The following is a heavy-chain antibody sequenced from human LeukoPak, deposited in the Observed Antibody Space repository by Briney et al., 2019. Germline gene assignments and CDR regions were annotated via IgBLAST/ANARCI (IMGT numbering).Heavy chain of an antibody. CDR2: IRYDGSNK. V-gene: IGHV3-30*02. J-gene: IGHJ4*02. Sequence: GGSLRLSCAASGFTFSSYGMHWVRQAPGKGLEWVAFIRYDGSNKYYADSVKGRFTISRDNSKNTLYLQMNSLRAEDTAVYYCAKGAYGSGSYYKSGSDYWGQGTLVTVSS. D-gene: IGHD3-10*01. CDR1: GFTFSSYG. CDR3: AKGAYGSGSYYKSGSDY.